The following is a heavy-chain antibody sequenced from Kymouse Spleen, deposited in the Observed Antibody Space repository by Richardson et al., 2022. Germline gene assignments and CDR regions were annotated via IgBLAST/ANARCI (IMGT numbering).Heavy chain of an antibody. J-gene: IGHJ4*02. V-gene: IGHV4-39*01. CDR2: IYYSGST. CDR1: GGSISSSSYY. CDR3: ARRYYGSGSYGVFDY. Sequence: QLQLQESGPGLVKPSETLSLTCTVSGGSISSSSYYWGWIRQPPGKGLEWIGSIYYSGSTYYNPSLKSRVTISVDTSKNQFSLKLSSVTAADTAVYYCARRYYGSGSYGVFDYWGQGTLVTVSS. D-gene: IGHD3-10*01.